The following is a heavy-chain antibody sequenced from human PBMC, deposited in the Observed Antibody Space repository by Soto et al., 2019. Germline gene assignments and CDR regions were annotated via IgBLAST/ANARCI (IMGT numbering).Heavy chain of an antibody. D-gene: IGHD2-21*02. J-gene: IGHJ4*02. CDR2: IYQCGST. CDR3: ARSYSGGDAYFDY. CDR1: GGSISSGGYA. V-gene: IGHV4-30-2*01. Sequence: SETLSLTCAVSGGSISSGGYAWAWIRQPPGKGLEWVGYIYQCGSTYYNPSLKSRVTIAADRSKNQFSLNLASVTAADTAVYYCARSYSGGDAYFDYWGQGTVVTVSS.